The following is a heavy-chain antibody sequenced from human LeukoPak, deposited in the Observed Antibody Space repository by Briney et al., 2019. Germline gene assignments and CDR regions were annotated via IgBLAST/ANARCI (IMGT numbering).Heavy chain of an antibody. CDR3: ARELAWELRLDY. CDR1: GYTFTGYY. CDR2: INPNSGGT. D-gene: IGHD1-26*01. J-gene: IGHJ4*02. V-gene: IGHV1-2*02. Sequence: ASVKVSCKASGYTFTGYYMHWVRQAPGQGLEWMGWINPNSGGTNCAQKFQGRVTMTRDTSISTAYMELSRLRSDDTAVYYCARELAWELRLDYWGQGTLVTVSS.